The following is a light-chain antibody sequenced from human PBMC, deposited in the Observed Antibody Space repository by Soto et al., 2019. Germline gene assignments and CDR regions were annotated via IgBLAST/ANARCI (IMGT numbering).Light chain of an antibody. CDR3: QQYDKWPPVT. Sequence: EIVMTQFPVTLYVSPGERATLSCRASQTISSKIARYQQKLGQAPRLLIYDASTRATGIPARFSGSGSGTEFSLTISSLQSEDFAVYYCQQYDKWPPVTFGGGTKVDIK. V-gene: IGKV3-15*01. J-gene: IGKJ4*01. CDR1: QTISSK. CDR2: DAS.